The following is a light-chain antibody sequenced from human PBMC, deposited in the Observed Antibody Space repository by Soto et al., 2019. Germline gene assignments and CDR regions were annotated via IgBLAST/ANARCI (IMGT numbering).Light chain of an antibody. CDR3: SSYAGSDNLV. V-gene: IGLV2-8*01. CDR2: EVI. CDR1: SSDVGAYNY. J-gene: IGLJ3*02. Sequence: QSALTQPASVSASPGQTITISCTGTSSDVGAYNYVSWYQQHPGKAPKLLIYEVIKRPSGVPDRFSGSKSGNSASLTVSGLQAEDEADYYCSSYAGSDNLVFGGGTQLTVL.